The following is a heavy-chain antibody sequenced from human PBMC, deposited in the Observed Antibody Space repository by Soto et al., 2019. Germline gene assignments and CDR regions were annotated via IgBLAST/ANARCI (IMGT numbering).Heavy chain of an antibody. CDR2: IYYSGST. CDR3: ARYRRGDCSGGSCPWVFDY. CDR1: GGSISSGDYY. D-gene: IGHD2-15*01. J-gene: IGHJ4*02. Sequence: QVQLQESGPGLVKPSQTLSLTCTVSGGSISSGDYYWSWIRQPPGKGLEWIGYIYYSGSTYYNPSLKSRVTISVDTSKNQFSLKLSSVTAADTAVYYCARYRRGDCSGGSCPWVFDYWGQGTLVTVSS. V-gene: IGHV4-30-4*01.